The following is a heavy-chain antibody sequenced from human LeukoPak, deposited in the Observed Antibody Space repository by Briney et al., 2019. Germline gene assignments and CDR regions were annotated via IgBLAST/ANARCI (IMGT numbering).Heavy chain of an antibody. V-gene: IGHV1-2*02. CDR2: INPNSGGT. CDR1: GYTFSSYY. Sequence: ASVKISCKASGYTFSSYYFHWVRQAPGQGLEWMGWINPNSGGTNYAQKFQGRVTMTRDTSISTAYMELSRLRSDDTAVYYCAREGSSAPGIDYWGQGTLVTVSS. D-gene: IGHD6-19*01. J-gene: IGHJ4*02. CDR3: AREGSSAPGIDY.